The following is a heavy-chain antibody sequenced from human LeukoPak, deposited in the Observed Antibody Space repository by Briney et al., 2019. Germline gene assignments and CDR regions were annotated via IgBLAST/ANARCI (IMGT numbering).Heavy chain of an antibody. V-gene: IGHV4-4*07. D-gene: IGHD3-9*01. Sequence: SETLSLTCTVSGGSFSSYYWSWIRQPAGKGLEWIGRIYISGSTNYNPSLKGRVTMSVDTSKNQFSLKLSSVTAADTAVYYCAREVYYDILTDAFDIWGQGTMVTVSS. CDR2: IYISGST. CDR3: AREVYYDILTDAFDI. CDR1: GGSFSSYY. J-gene: IGHJ3*02.